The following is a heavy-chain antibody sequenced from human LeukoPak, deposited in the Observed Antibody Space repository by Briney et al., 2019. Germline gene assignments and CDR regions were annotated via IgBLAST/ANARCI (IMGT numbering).Heavy chain of an antibody. CDR1: GGSFSGYF. Sequence: PSETLSLTCAVFGGSFSGYFWSWIRQPPGKGLEWIGYIYYSGSTNYNPSLKSRVTISVDTSKSQFSLKLSSVTAADTAVYYCAREPTRENWFDPWGQGTLVTVSS. CDR3: AREPTRENWFDP. CDR2: IYYSGST. D-gene: IGHD4-11*01. J-gene: IGHJ5*02. V-gene: IGHV4-59*12.